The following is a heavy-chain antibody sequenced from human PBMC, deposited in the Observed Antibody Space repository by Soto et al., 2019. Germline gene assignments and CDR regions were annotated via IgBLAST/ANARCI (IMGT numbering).Heavy chain of an antibody. D-gene: IGHD1-26*01. J-gene: IGHJ4*02. CDR1: GYTFTGCY. CDR2: ISPQTGGT. V-gene: IGHV1-2*02. Sequence: QVQLVQSGAELKKPGASVKVSCKGSGYTFTGCYIHWVRQTPGQGPEWMGEISPQTGGTKYAQKYQGRVTMTRDTSITTVYMELSNLSPDDTAVYYCGRGRSGELVIFYWGQGTLVTVSS. CDR3: GRGRSGELVIFY.